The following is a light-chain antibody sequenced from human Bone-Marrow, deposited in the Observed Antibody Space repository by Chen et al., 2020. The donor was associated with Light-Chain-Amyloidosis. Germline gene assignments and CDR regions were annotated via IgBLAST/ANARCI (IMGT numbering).Light chain of an antibody. J-gene: IGKJ2*01. CDR1: QSVLDSSNNKNY. Sequence: DIVMTQFPDSLAVSLGESATINCKSSQSVLDSSNNKNYLAWYQQKPGQPPKVLISWASTRESGVPDRFSGSGSWTDFTLTISNVQAEDVAVYYCQQFFSTLTFGQGTKLEIK. CDR3: QQFFSTLT. V-gene: IGKV4-1*01. CDR2: WAS.